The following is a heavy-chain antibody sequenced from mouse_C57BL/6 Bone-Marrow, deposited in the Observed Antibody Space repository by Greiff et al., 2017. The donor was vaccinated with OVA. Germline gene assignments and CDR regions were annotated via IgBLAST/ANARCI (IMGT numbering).Heavy chain of an antibody. Sequence: VQLQQSGPELVKPGASVKISCKASGYAFSSSWMNWVKQRPGTGLEWIGRIYPGDGDTNYNGKFKGKATLTADKSSSTAYMQLSSLTSEDSAVYFCARHEDGYCASYFDYWGQGTTLTVSS. D-gene: IGHD2-3*01. CDR2: IYPGDGDT. CDR1: GYAFSSSW. J-gene: IGHJ2*01. CDR3: ARHEDGYCASYFDY. V-gene: IGHV1-82*01.